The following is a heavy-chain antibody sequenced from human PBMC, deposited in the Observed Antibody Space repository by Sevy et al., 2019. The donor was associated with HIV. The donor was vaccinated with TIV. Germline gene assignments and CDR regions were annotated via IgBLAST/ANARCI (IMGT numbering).Heavy chain of an antibody. D-gene: IGHD2-2*01. CDR1: GGTFSSYA. CDR3: ARARRTIVVVPAALHY. J-gene: IGHJ4*02. Sequence: ASVKVSCKASGGTFSSYAISWVRQAPGQGLEWMGGIIPIFGTANYAQKFQGRVTITADESTSTAYMELSSLRSEDTAVYYCARARRTIVVVPAALHYWGQGTLVTVSS. CDR2: IIPIFGTA. V-gene: IGHV1-69*13.